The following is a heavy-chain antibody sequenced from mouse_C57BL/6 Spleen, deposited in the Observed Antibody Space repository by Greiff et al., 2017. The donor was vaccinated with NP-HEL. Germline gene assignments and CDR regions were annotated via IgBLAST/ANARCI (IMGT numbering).Heavy chain of an antibody. CDR1: GYAFSSSW. V-gene: IGHV1-82*01. CDR2: IYPGDGDT. D-gene: IGHD4-1*01. Sequence: VMLVESGPELVKPGASVKISCKASGYAFSSSWMNWVKQRPGKGLEWIGRIYPGDGDTNYNGKFKGKATLTADKSSSTSYMQLSSLTSEDSAVYFCARSNWGYYFDYWGQGTTLTVSS. CDR3: ARSNWGYYFDY. J-gene: IGHJ2*01.